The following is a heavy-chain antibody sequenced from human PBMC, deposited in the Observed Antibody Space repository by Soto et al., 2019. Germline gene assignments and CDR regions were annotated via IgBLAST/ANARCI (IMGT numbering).Heavy chain of an antibody. CDR1: GFSVSSNL. CDR2: LFSGGPT. V-gene: IGHV3-53*02. Sequence: EVQLVETGGGLIQPGESLRLSCAGSGFSVSSNLMTWVRQAPGKGLEWVSSLFSGGPTYYADSVKGRFTISRDDSKNTLYLQMYSLRVEDTAIYYCALRSGGSSSWHYWGQGTLVTVSS. D-gene: IGHD6-13*01. CDR3: ALRSGGSSSWHY. J-gene: IGHJ4*02.